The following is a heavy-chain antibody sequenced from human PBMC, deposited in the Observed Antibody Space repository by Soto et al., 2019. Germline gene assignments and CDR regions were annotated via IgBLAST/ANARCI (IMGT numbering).Heavy chain of an antibody. CDR2: VESKADGGTV. CDR1: GFTVSNVG. V-gene: IGHV3-15*07. CDR3: TTDSGFDQGFDF. Sequence: EVRLVESGGGLVKPGGSLRLSCAVSGFTVSNVGMNWVRQAPGKGLKWVGHVESKADGGTVKYASPVKGRFTISRDDSTNNLFLQMTSLQSEDTALYYCTTDSGFDQGFDFWGQGALVTVSS. J-gene: IGHJ4*02. D-gene: IGHD5-12*01.